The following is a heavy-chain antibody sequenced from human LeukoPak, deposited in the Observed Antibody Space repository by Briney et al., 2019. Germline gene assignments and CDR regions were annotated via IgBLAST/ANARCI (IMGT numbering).Heavy chain of an antibody. Sequence: GASVKVSCKASGYTFTSYGISWVRQAPGQGLEWMGWISAYNGNTNYAQKLQGRVTMTTDTSTSTAYMELRSLRSDDTAVYYCARDLSLYGDYLVRCDPWGQGTLVTVSS. CDR3: ARDLSLYGDYLVRCDP. J-gene: IGHJ5*02. CDR2: ISAYNGNT. V-gene: IGHV1-18*01. CDR1: GYTFTSYG. D-gene: IGHD4-17*01.